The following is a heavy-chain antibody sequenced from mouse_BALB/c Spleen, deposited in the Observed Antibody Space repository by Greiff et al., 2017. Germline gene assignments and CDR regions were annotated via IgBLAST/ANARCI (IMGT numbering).Heavy chain of an antibody. CDR2: ISSGGSYT. D-gene: IGHD2-4*01. Sequence: DVMLVESGGDLVKPGGSLKLSCAASGFTFSSYGMSWVRQTPDKRLEWVATISSGGSYTYYPDSVKGRFTISRDNAKNTLYLQMSSLKSEDTAMYYCARGLSTMITPWDYWGQGTTLTVSS. CDR3: ARGLSTMITPWDY. V-gene: IGHV5-6*02. J-gene: IGHJ2*01. CDR1: GFTFSSYG.